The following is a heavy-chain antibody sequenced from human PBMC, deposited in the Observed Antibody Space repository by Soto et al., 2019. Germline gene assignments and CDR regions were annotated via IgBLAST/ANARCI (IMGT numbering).Heavy chain of an antibody. Sequence: SVKVSCKASGGTFSSYAISWVRQAPGQGLEWMGGIIPIFGTANYAQKFQGRVTITADESTSTAYMELSSLRSEDTAVYYCARAPYYYDSSGYSDIAFDYWGQGTLVTVSS. D-gene: IGHD3-22*01. CDR1: GGTFSSYA. CDR3: ARAPYYYDSSGYSDIAFDY. V-gene: IGHV1-69*13. J-gene: IGHJ4*02. CDR2: IIPIFGTA.